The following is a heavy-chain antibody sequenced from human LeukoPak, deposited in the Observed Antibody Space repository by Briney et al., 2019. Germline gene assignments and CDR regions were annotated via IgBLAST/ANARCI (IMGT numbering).Heavy chain of an antibody. CDR3: ARGYYYGSSFAY. D-gene: IGHD3-10*01. CDR2: IKPDGSEK. Sequence: GGSLRLSCAGSGFTFSSYWMSWARQAPGKGLEWVANIKPDGSEKYYVDSVKGRFTISRDNAKNSLYLQMNSLRAEDTAVYYCARGYYYGSSFAYWGQGTVVTVSS. CDR1: GFTFSSYW. V-gene: IGHV3-7*01. J-gene: IGHJ4*02.